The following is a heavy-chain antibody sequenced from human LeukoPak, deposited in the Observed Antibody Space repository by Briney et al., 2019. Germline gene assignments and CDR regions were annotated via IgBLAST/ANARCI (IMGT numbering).Heavy chain of an antibody. CDR3: ARSLGYSGYDFRDY. D-gene: IGHD5-12*01. J-gene: IGHJ4*02. V-gene: IGHV4-59*06. CDR1: GGSISSYY. CDR2: IYYSGST. Sequence: SETLSLTCTVSGGSISSYYWSWIRQPPGKGLELIGYIYYSGSTYYNPSLKSRLSISVDTSKNQFSLKLSSVTAADTAVYYCARSLGYSGYDFRDYWGQGILVTVSS.